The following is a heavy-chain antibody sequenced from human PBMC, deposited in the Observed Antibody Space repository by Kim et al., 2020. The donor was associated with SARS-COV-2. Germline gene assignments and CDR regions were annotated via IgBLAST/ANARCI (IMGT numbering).Heavy chain of an antibody. CDR3: ARGGGYDLRAHSY. V-gene: IGHV4-34*01. D-gene: IGHD5-12*01. CDR1: GGSFSGYY. CDR2: INHSGST. Sequence: SETLSLTCAVYGGSFSGYYWSWIRQPPGKGLEWIGEINHSGSTNYNPSLKSRVTISVDTSKNQFSLKLSAVTAADTAVYYCARGGGYDLRAHSYWGQGTLVTGSS. J-gene: IGHJ4*02.